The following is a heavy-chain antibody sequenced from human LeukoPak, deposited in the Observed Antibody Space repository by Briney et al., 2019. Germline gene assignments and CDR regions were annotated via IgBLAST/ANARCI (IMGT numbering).Heavy chain of an antibody. J-gene: IGHJ4*02. Sequence: GGSLRLSCAASGFTFSVYWMGWVRQAPGKGLGWVANIKQDGSEKYYVDSVKGRFTISRDNAKSSLFLQLHSLRAEDTAVYYCARGRAAAGHFDLWGQGTLVTVSS. D-gene: IGHD6-13*01. V-gene: IGHV3-7*01. CDR2: IKQDGSEK. CDR1: GFTFSVYW. CDR3: ARGRAAAGHFDL.